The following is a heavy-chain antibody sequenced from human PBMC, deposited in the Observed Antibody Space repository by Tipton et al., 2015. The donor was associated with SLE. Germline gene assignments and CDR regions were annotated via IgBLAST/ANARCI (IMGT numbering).Heavy chain of an antibody. CDR3: AKYASGTMFEY. Sequence: TLSLTCIVSGGSINDYYWGWIRQSPGKGLEWIASIYDSGSNYNPSLKNRVTISLDTSKSQFSLRLTPVTAADTAVYYCAKYASGTMFEYWGQGTLVTVSS. J-gene: IGHJ4*02. CDR2: IYDSGS. V-gene: IGHV4-59*01. CDR1: GGSINDYY. D-gene: IGHD3-10*01.